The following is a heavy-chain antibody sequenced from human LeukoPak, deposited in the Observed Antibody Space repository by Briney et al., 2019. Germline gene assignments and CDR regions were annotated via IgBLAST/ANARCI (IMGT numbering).Heavy chain of an antibody. CDR1: GYTFTGYY. CDR2: INPNSGGT. D-gene: IGHD3-3*01. V-gene: IGHV1-2*02. J-gene: IGHJ4*02. Sequence: GASVKVSCKASGYTFTGYYMHWVRQAPGQGLEWMGWINPNSGGTNYAQKFQGRVTMTRDTSISTAYMELRSLRSDDTAVYYCARVGIFGVVIIAAYFDYWGQGTLVTVSS. CDR3: ARVGIFGVVIIAAYFDY.